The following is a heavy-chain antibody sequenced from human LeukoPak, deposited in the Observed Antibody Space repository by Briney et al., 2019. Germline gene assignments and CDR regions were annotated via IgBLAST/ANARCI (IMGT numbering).Heavy chain of an antibody. CDR3: AREGGGYDSYYYYGMDV. D-gene: IGHD5-12*01. Sequence: ASVKVSCKVSGYTLTELSMHWVRQAPGKGLEWMGGFDPEDGETVYAQKFQGRVTMTEDTSTDTAYMELSSLRSEDTAVYYCAREGGGYDSYYYYGMDVWGQGTTVTVSS. CDR1: GYTLTELS. CDR2: FDPEDGET. J-gene: IGHJ6*02. V-gene: IGHV1-24*01.